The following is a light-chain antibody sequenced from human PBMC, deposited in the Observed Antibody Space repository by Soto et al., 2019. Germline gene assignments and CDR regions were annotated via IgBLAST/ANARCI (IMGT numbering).Light chain of an antibody. V-gene: IGKV1-6*01. Sequence: AIQMTQSPSSLSAFVGDRVTITCRASQGIRSDLGWYQQKPGEAPRLLIYAASNLQSGVPSRFSGSGSDTDFTLTISSLQPEDFATYYCLQDYNYPRTFGQGTKVDIK. CDR3: LQDYNYPRT. CDR2: AAS. CDR1: QGIRSD. J-gene: IGKJ1*01.